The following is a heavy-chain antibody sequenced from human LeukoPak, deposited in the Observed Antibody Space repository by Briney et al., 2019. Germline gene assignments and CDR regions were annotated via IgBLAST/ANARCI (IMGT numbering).Heavy chain of an antibody. CDR2: IYSGGST. D-gene: IGHD4-11*01. V-gene: IGHV3-53*01. CDR1: GFTVSSNY. Sequence: GGSLRLSCAAFGFTVSSNYMSWVRQAPGKGLEWVSVIYSGGSTYYADSVKGRFTISRDNSKNTLYLQMNSLRAEDTAVYYCARARSQVTTFPFDPWGQGTLVTVSS. J-gene: IGHJ5*02. CDR3: ARARSQVTTFPFDP.